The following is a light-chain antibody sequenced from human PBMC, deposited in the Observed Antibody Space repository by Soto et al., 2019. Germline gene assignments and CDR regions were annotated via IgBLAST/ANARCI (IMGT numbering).Light chain of an antibody. CDR3: QHYIGYSGM. Sequence: DIQMTQSPSTLSASVGDRVTITCRASQSLNSWLAWYQHKPGKAPKLLIHKASILASGVPSRFSGSDSGAEFTLTSSSLQPDDFATYYCQHYIGYSGMFGQGNKVYIK. V-gene: IGKV1-5*03. J-gene: IGKJ1*01. CDR2: KAS. CDR1: QSLNSW.